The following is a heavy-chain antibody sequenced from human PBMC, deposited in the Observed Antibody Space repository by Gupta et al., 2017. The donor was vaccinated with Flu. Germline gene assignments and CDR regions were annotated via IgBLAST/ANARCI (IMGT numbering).Heavy chain of an antibody. V-gene: IGHV1-18*01. J-gene: IGHJ4*02. CDR3: ARDGEREGNTRVRGVHQFDY. Sequence: VKVSGKASGYTFTSYGISWVRQAPGQGLEWMGWISSYNGNTNYAQKLQGRGTMTTDTSTSTDYMELRSLRSDDTAVYYCARDGEREGNTRVRGVHQFDYWGQGTLVTVSS. D-gene: IGHD3-10*01. CDR2: ISSYNGNT. CDR1: GYTFTSYG.